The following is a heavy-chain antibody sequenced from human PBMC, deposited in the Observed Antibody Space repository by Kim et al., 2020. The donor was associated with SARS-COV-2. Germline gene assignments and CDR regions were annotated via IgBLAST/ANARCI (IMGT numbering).Heavy chain of an antibody. D-gene: IGHD3-16*01. CDR3: ARWSEGFYDYVWGGRFDY. CDR2: IYYSGST. J-gene: IGHJ4*02. CDR1: GGSISSGGYY. V-gene: IGHV4-31*03. Sequence: SETLSLTCTVSGGSISSGGYYWSWIRQHPGKGLEWIGYIYYSGSTYYNPSLKSRVTISVDTSKNQFSLKLSSVTAADTAVYYCARWSEGFYDYVWGGRFDYWGQGTLVTVSS.